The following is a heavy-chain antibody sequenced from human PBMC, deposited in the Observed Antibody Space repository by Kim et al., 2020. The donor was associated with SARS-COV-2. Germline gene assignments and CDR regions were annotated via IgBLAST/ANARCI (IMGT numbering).Heavy chain of an antibody. D-gene: IGHD2-21*02. V-gene: IGHV3-33*01. CDR2: IWYDGSNK. J-gene: IGHJ4*01. CDR3: ARGGSIYGGNSAEIDY. CDR1: GFTFSSYG. Sequence: GGSLRLSCAASGFTFSSYGMHWVRQAPGKGLEWVAVIWYDGSNKYYADSVKGRSTISRDNSKNTLYLQMNSLRAEDTVVYYCARGGSIYGGNSAEIDYWG.